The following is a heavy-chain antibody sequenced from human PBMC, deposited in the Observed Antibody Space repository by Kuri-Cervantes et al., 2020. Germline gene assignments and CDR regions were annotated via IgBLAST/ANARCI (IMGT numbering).Heavy chain of an antibody. V-gene: IGHV1-18*01. Sequence: ASVKVSCKASGYTFTNYGLSWVRQAPGQGPEWVGWISAYSGNTNYVQKLRGRITMTTDTSTSTAYMELSRLRSDDTAVYYCARDLVAATRDYWGQGTLVTVSS. CDR2: ISAYSGNT. CDR3: ARDLVAATRDY. J-gene: IGHJ4*02. D-gene: IGHD2-15*01. CDR1: GYTFTNYG.